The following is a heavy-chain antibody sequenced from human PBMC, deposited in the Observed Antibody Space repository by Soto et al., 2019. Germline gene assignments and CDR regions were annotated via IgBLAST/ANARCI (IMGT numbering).Heavy chain of an antibody. Sequence: SVKVSCKASGGTFSSYTISWVRQAPGQGLEWMGRIIPILGIANYAQKFQGRVTITADKSTSTAYMELSSLRSEDTAVYYCARGIAADTNAFDIWGQGTMVTVSS. J-gene: IGHJ3*02. V-gene: IGHV1-69*02. CDR2: IIPILGIA. D-gene: IGHD6-13*01. CDR1: GGTFSSYT. CDR3: ARGIAADTNAFDI.